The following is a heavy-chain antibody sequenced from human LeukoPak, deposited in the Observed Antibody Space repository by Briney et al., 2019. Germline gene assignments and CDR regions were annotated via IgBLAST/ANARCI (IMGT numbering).Heavy chain of an antibody. CDR1: GFTFSNSG. D-gene: IGHD3-10*01. CDR3: AKIGGYFDY. CDR2: ITGSGDNT. Sequence: GGSLRLSCAASGFTFSNSGMSWVRQAPGKGLEWVSAITGSGDNTYYADSVKGRFTISRDNSKNTLYLQMSSLRAEDMAVYYCAKIGGYFDYWGQGTLVTVSS. J-gene: IGHJ4*02. V-gene: IGHV3-23*01.